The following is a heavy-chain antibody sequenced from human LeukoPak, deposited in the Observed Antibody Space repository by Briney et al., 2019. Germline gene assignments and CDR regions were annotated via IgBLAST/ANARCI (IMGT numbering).Heavy chain of an antibody. Sequence: GGSLRLSCAASGFTFSSYAMSWVRQAPGKGLEWVSAISGSGGSTYYADPVKGRFTISRDNSKNTLYLQMNSLRAEDTAVYYCAKDAPTDYDYVWGSYRDRFGGYFDYWGQGTLVTVSS. V-gene: IGHV3-23*01. CDR3: AKDAPTDYDYVWGSYRDRFGGYFDY. J-gene: IGHJ4*02. D-gene: IGHD3-16*02. CDR2: ISGSGGST. CDR1: GFTFSSYA.